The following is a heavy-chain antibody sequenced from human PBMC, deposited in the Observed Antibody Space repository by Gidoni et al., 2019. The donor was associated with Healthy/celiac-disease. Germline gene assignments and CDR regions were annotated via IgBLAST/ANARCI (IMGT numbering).Heavy chain of an antibody. D-gene: IGHD6-13*01. V-gene: IGHV1-69*01. Sequence: QVQLVQSGAEVKQPVSSVKVSCKPSGGNFSSYAISWVRQAPGQGLEWMGGIIPILGTANYAQKFQGRVTITADESTSTAYMELSSLRSEDTDVYYCARRAGKQQLDYYYMDVWGKGTTVTVSS. J-gene: IGHJ6*03. CDR1: GGNFSSYA. CDR3: ARRAGKQQLDYYYMDV. CDR2: IIPILGTA.